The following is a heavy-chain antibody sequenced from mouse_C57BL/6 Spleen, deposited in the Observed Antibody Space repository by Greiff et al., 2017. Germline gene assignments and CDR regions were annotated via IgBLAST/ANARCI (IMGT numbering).Heavy chain of an antibody. D-gene: IGHD1-1*01. J-gene: IGHJ3*01. Sequence: EVQVVESGGDLVKPGGSLKLSCAASGFTFSSYGMSWVRQTPDKRLEWVATISSGGSYTYYPDSVKGRFTISRDNAKNTLYLQMSSLKSEDTAMYYCARHDSSYAWFAYWGQGTLVTVSA. V-gene: IGHV5-6*01. CDR3: ARHDSSYAWFAY. CDR1: GFTFSSYG. CDR2: ISSGGSYT.